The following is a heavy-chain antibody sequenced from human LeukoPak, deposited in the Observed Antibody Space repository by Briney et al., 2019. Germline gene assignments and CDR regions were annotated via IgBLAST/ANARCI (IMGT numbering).Heavy chain of an antibody. V-gene: IGHV3-23*01. CDR2: LGGSGRSI. Sequence: GGSLRLSCAASGFTFSSYAMSWVRPAPGKGLEWVSALGGSGRSIYYADSVKGRFTISRDNSKNTLYLQMNSLRAEDTAVYYCAKSTTTVTPYYFDYWGQGNLVTVSP. D-gene: IGHD4-17*01. J-gene: IGHJ4*02. CDR1: GFTFSSYA. CDR3: AKSTTTVTPYYFDY.